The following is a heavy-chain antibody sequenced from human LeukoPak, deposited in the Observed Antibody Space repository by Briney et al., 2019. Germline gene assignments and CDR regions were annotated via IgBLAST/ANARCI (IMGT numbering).Heavy chain of an antibody. CDR2: INTNTGNP. CDR3: AKDFLSKPQPAYFDY. CDR1: GYTFTGYY. J-gene: IGHJ4*02. V-gene: IGHV7-4-1*02. Sequence: ASVKVSCKASGYTFTGYYMHWVRQAPGQGLEWMGWINTNTGNPTYAQGFTGRFVFSLDTSVSTAYLQISSLKAEDTAVYYCAKDFLSKPQPAYFDYWGQGTLVTVSS.